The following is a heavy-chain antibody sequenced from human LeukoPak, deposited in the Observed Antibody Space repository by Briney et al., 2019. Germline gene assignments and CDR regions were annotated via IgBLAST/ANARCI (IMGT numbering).Heavy chain of an antibody. CDR1: GFTFTNYY. CDR3: ARGKYSSPSSVDY. D-gene: IGHD6-6*01. Sequence: GGSLRLSCAVSGFTFTNYYMSWVRQAPGKGLEWAANINQVGTETFYVDSVKGRFTISRDNAKNSLYLQMNSLRAEDTAVYYCARGKYSSPSSVDYWGQGTLVTVSS. CDR2: INQVGTET. V-gene: IGHV3-7*01. J-gene: IGHJ4*02.